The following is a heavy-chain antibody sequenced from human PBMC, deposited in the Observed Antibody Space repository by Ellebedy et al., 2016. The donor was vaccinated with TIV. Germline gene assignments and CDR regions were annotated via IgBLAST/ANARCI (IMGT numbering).Heavy chain of an antibody. J-gene: IGHJ4*02. V-gene: IGHV5-51*01. Sequence: GESLKISCKSSGYSFTNYWIGWVRQMPGKGLEWMGIIYPGDSDTRYSPSFQGQVTISADKSISTAYLQWSSLRASDTAMYYCARHGEYCSRGICYSDYWGQGTLVTASS. CDR2: IYPGDSDT. CDR3: ARHGEYCSRGICYSDY. D-gene: IGHD2-15*01. CDR1: GYSFTNYW.